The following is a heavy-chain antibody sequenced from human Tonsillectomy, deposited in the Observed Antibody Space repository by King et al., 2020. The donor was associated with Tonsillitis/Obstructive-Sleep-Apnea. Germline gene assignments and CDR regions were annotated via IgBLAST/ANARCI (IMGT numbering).Heavy chain of an antibody. CDR3: ARGYCSSPTCYPLYYYMDV. V-gene: IGHV4-34*01. D-gene: IGHD2-2*01. CDR1: GGSFSGYY. Sequence: VQLQQWGAGLLKPSKTLSLTCAIYGGSFSGYYWSWIRQPPGKGLGWIGEINHSGSTTYNPSLKSRVTISVDTSKNQFSLKLTSVTAADTAVYYCARGYCSSPTCYPLYYYMDVWGKGTTVTVSS. J-gene: IGHJ6*03. CDR2: INHSGST.